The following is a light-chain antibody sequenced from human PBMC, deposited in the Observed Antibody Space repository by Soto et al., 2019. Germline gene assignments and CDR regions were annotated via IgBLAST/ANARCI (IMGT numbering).Light chain of an antibody. V-gene: IGKV1-39*01. J-gene: IGKJ5*01. CDR1: QSINNY. CDR3: QQSLTMQIT. CDR2: SAS. Sequence: DIQMTQSPASLSVSVGDRVTITCRASQSINNYLNWYLQRPGQAPKLLIRSASTLQRGVPSRFSGSGSRTEFTLTIADLQPDDFGTYYCQQSLTMQITFGQGTRLEIQ.